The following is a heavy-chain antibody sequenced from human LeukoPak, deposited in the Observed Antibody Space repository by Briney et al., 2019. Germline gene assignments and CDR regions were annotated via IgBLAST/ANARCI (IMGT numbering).Heavy chain of an antibody. CDR3: ARFTYDSSEYYFDY. J-gene: IGHJ4*02. Sequence: SETLSLTCTVSGGSISSGGYYWSWIPQHPGKGLEWIGYIYYSGSTYYNPSLKSRVTISVDTSKNQFSLKLSSVTAADTAVYYCARFTYDSSEYYFDYWGQGTLVTVSS. D-gene: IGHD3-22*01. CDR2: IYYSGST. V-gene: IGHV4-31*03. CDR1: GGSISSGGYY.